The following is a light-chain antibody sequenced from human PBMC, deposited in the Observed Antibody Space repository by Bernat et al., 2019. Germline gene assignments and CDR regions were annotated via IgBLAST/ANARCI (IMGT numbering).Light chain of an antibody. V-gene: IGLV3-21*03. J-gene: IGLJ3*02. CDR2: DDK. CDR1: NIGGKN. CDR3: QVWDSSNDHWV. Sequence: SYVLTQPPSVSEAPGKTARITCGGNNIGGKNVHWYQHKPGQAPVLVVYDDKHRPSGIPERFSGSNSGNTATLTISRVEVGDEADYYCQVWDSSNDHWVFGGGTKLTVL.